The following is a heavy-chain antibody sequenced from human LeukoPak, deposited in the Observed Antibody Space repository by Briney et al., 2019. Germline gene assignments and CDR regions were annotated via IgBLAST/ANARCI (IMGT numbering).Heavy chain of an antibody. CDR3: ARGFRSYPSYYGMDV. Sequence: SETLSLTCAVYGGSFSGYYWSWIRQPPGKGLEWIGEINHSGSTNYNPSLKSRVTIPVDTSKNQFSLKLSSVTAADTAVYYCARGFRSYPSYYGMDVWGQGTTVTVSS. J-gene: IGHJ6*02. V-gene: IGHV4-34*01. D-gene: IGHD1-26*01. CDR1: GGSFSGYY. CDR2: INHSGST.